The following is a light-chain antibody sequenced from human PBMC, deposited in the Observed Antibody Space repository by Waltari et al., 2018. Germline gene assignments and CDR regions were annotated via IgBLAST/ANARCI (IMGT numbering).Light chain of an antibody. CDR3: QQYGRT. Sequence: EIVLTQSPGTLSLSPGERATLSCRASQSVSSSYLAWYQQKPGQAPRLLIYGASSRATGIPDRCSGSGSGTDFTLTISRLEPEDFAVYYCQQYGRTFGQGTKVEIK. CDR1: QSVSSSY. V-gene: IGKV3-20*01. J-gene: IGKJ1*01. CDR2: GAS.